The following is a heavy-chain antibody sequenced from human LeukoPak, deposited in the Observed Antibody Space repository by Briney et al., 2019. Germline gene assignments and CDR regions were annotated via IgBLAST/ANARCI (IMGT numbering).Heavy chain of an antibody. CDR3: ARDRAKVIATLME. CDR2: ISYDGSDK. J-gene: IGHJ4*02. CDR1: GFTFSSST. D-gene: IGHD2-21*01. V-gene: IGHV3-30-3*01. Sequence: GGSLRLSCAASGFTFSSSTMHWVRQAPDKGLKWVTVISYDGSDKYYADSVRGRFTISRDNSKNTLYLQMNSLRAEDTAVYYCARDRAKVIATLMEWGQGTLVTVSS.